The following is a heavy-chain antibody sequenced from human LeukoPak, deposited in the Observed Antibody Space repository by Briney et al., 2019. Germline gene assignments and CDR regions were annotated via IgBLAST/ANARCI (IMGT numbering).Heavy chain of an antibody. Sequence: PSETLSLTCTVSGGSISSYYWSWIRQPPGKGLEWSGYIYYSGSTNYNPSLKSRVTISVDTSKNQFSLKLSSVTAADTAVYYCARDLYYDFWSGYFDYWGQGTLVTVSS. J-gene: IGHJ4*02. CDR1: GGSISSYY. CDR2: IYYSGST. D-gene: IGHD3-3*01. V-gene: IGHV4-59*01. CDR3: ARDLYYDFWSGYFDY.